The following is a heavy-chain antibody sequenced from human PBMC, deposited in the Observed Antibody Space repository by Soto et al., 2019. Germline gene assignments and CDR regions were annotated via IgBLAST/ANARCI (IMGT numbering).Heavy chain of an antibody. Sequence: ASVKVSCKASGGTFSSYAIRWVRQAPGQGLEWMGGIIPIFGTANYAQKFQGRVTITADESTSTAYMELSSLGSEDTAVYYCASKNGDYVYYYGMDVWGQGTTVTVSS. J-gene: IGHJ6*02. V-gene: IGHV1-69*13. CDR2: IIPIFGTA. CDR3: ASKNGDYVYYYGMDV. CDR1: GGTFSSYA. D-gene: IGHD4-17*01.